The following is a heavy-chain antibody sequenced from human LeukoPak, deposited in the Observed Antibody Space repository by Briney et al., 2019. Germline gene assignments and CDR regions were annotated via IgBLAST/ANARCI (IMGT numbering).Heavy chain of an antibody. V-gene: IGHV4-59*01. D-gene: IGHD5-24*01. CDR3: AREEIRSWFDP. CDR1: GGSISRYY. Sequence: SETLSLTCTVSGGSISRYYWNWIRQPPGKGLEWIGYIYYSGSTDHNPSLKSRVTMSVDTSKSQFSLKLSSVTAADTAVYYCAREEIRSWFDPWGQGTLVTVSS. CDR2: IYYSGST. J-gene: IGHJ5*02.